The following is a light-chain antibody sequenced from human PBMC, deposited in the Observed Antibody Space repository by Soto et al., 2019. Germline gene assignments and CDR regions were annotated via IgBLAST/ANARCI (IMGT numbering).Light chain of an antibody. CDR1: STDFGGYKY. CDR2: DVS. J-gene: IGLJ1*01. Sequence: QSALTQPRSVSGSPGQSVSISCAGTSTDFGGYKYVSWYQQHPGKAPKLMIFDVSDRPSGVPDRFSGSKSGNTASLSISGLQPEDEADYYCSSYAGSSNVFGTGTKVTVL. CDR3: SSYAGSSNV. V-gene: IGLV2-11*01.